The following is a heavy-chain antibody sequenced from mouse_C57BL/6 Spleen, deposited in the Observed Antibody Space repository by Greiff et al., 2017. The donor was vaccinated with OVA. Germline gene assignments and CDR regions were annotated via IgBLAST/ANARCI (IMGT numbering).Heavy chain of an antibody. CDR3: ARDEEMIRGYFDV. Sequence: EVKLMESGGGLVKPGGSLKLSCAASGFTFSSYAMSWVRQTPEKRLEWVATISDGGSYTYYPDNVKGRFTISRDNAKNNLYLQMSHLKSEDTAMYHCARDEEMIRGYFDVWGTGTTVTVSS. J-gene: IGHJ1*03. CDR1: GFTFSSYA. D-gene: IGHD2-3*01. V-gene: IGHV5-4*01. CDR2: ISDGGSYT.